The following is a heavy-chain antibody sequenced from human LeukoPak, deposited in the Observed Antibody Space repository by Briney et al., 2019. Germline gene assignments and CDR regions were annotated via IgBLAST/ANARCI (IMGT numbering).Heavy chain of an antibody. J-gene: IGHJ4*02. Sequence: SVKVSCKASGGTFSSYTISWVRQVPGQGLEWMGRIIPILGIANYAQKFQGRVTITADKSTSTAYMELSSLRSEDTAVYYCTRDLTTRIDYWGQGTLVTVSS. CDR3: TRDLTTRIDY. CDR1: GGTFSSYT. D-gene: IGHD4-11*01. V-gene: IGHV1-69*04. CDR2: IIPILGIA.